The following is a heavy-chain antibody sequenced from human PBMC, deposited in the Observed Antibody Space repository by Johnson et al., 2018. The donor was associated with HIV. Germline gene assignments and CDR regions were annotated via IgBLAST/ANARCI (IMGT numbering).Heavy chain of an antibody. CDR2: IWYDGSNK. J-gene: IGHJ3*02. CDR3: ARVMGATQVMGAFDI. CDR1: GFTFSSYG. V-gene: IGHV3-33*01. D-gene: IGHD1-26*01. Sequence: QVQLVESGGGVVQPGRSLRLSCAASGFTFSSYGMHWVRQAPGKGLEWVAVIWYDGSNKYYADSVKGRFTISRDNSKNTLYLQMHRLRAEDTAVYYCARVMGATQVMGAFDIWGQGTMVTVSS.